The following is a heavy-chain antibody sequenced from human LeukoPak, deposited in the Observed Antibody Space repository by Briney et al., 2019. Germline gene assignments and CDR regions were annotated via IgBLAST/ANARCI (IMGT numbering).Heavy chain of an antibody. Sequence: PSETLSLTCTVSGGSISSSSYYWGWIRQPPGKGLEWIGSIYYSGSTYYNPSLKSRVTISVDTSKNQFSLKLTSVTAADTAVYYCATSNWLRDSNFDSWGQGTLVTVSS. CDR2: IYYSGST. D-gene: IGHD4-11*01. CDR3: ATSNWLRDSNFDS. V-gene: IGHV4-39*07. CDR1: GGSISSSSYY. J-gene: IGHJ4*02.